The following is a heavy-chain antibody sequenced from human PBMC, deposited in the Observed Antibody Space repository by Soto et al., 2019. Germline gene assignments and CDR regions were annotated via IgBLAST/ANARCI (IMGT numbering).Heavy chain of an antibody. J-gene: IGHJ4*02. CDR3: AKGRAYTQTFFDF. Sequence: VGSLRLSCAASGFIFPTHAMSWVRQAPGKGLEWVSAITGSGGDTFYASSVKGRFTVSRDNSKNTLYLHMTSLRADDTGVYFCAKGRAYTQTFFDFWGQGTLVTVSS. CDR2: ITGSGGDT. CDR1: GFIFPTHA. D-gene: IGHD3-16*01. V-gene: IGHV3-23*01.